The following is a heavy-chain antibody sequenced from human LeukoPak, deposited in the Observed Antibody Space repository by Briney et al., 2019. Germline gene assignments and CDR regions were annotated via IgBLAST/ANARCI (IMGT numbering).Heavy chain of an antibody. CDR1: GYTFTGYY. Sequence: ASVKVSCKASGYTFTGYYMHWVRQAPGQGLEWMGWINPNSGGTNYAKKFQGRVTMTRDTSISTAYMELSRLRSDDTAVYYCARGLGYPVPASLPDYWGQGTLVTVSS. D-gene: IGHD2-2*01. CDR3: ARGLGYPVPASLPDY. J-gene: IGHJ4*02. CDR2: INPNSGGT. V-gene: IGHV1-2*02.